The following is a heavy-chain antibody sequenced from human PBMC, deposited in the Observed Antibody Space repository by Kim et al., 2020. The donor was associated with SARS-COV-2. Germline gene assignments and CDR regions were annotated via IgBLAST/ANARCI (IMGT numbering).Heavy chain of an antibody. J-gene: IGHJ4*02. CDR1: GFNFSSFE. D-gene: IGHD3-10*01. CDR3: ASAHAFPVTMVRGVTGGGDFDD. Sequence: GGSLRLSCAASGFNFSSFEMHWVRQAPGKGLEWVSYISSSGSTIYYADSVKGRFTISRDNAKNSLYLQMNSLRAEDTAVYYCASAHAFPVTMVRGVTGGGDFDDWGQGTLVTVSS. V-gene: IGHV3-48*03. CDR2: ISSSGSTI.